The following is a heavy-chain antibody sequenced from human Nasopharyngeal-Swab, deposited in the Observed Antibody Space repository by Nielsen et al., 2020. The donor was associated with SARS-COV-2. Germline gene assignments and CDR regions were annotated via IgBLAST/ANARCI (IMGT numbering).Heavy chain of an antibody. CDR2: IRSKGNSYAT. CDR3: SRCGGSCYTGKDY. D-gene: IGHD2-15*01. J-gene: IGHJ4*02. V-gene: IGHV3-73*01. Sequence: GGSLRLSCAASGFIFSDSAIHWVHQASGKGLEWVGRIRSKGNSYATEYAASVEGRFTISRDDSKNTAYLQMNSLMTEDTAVYYCSRCGGSCYTGKDYWGQGTLVTVSS. CDR1: GFIFSDSA.